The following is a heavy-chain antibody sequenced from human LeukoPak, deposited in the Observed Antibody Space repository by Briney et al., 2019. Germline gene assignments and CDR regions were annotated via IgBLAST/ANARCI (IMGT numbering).Heavy chain of an antibody. Sequence: GSLRLSCAASGFTFSSYGMSWVRQAPGKGLEWIGSIYYSGSTYYNPSLKSRVTISVDTSKNQFSLKLSSVTAADTAVYYCASTSYYYYYYMDVWGEGTTVTISS. CDR2: IYYSGST. CDR1: GFTFSSYG. CDR3: ASTSYYYYYYMDV. V-gene: IGHV4-39*01. J-gene: IGHJ6*03.